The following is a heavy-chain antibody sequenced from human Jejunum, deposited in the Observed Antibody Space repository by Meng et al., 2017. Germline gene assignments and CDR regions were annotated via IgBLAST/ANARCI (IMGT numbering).Heavy chain of an antibody. D-gene: IGHD2/OR15-2a*01. V-gene: IGHV3-30*01. J-gene: IGHJ4*02. CDR2: ISYDGSNN. Sequence: QAQLVESGGGVVQPGRSLTLSCPASGFTFRSFAMQWVRQAPGKGLEWVAVISYDGSNNYYADSVMGRFTISRDNSKNTLYLEMNSLRPEDTAVYYCVYGPDYWGQGTLVTVSS. CDR3: VYGPDY. CDR1: GFTFRSFA.